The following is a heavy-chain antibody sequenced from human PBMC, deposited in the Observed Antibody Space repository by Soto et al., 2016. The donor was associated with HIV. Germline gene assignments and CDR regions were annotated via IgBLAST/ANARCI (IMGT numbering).Heavy chain of an antibody. CDR2: IYSGGRT. Sequence: EVQLVESGGGLVQPGGSLRLSCAAAKFTVSSNYMTWVRQAPGRGLKWVSLIYSGGRTYYADSVRGRFTISRDSSKNTLYLQMNSLRAEDTAVYYCATDAGYSSGWGFDYWGQGTLVSVSS. D-gene: IGHD6-19*01. CDR3: ATDAGYSSGWGFDY. V-gene: IGHV3-66*01. J-gene: IGHJ4*02. CDR1: KFTVSSNY.